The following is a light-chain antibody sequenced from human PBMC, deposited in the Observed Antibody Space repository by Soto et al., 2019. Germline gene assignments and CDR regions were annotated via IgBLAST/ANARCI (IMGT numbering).Light chain of an antibody. Sequence: EIVLTQSPGTLSLSPGERATLSCRASQSVSSSYLAWYQQKPGQPPRLLIYGASIRATGIPPRFSGSGSGTEFTLTISSLQSEDFAAYYCQQYNNWPRTFGQGTKVDIK. V-gene: IGKV3-15*01. CDR2: GAS. J-gene: IGKJ1*01. CDR1: QSVSSSY. CDR3: QQYNNWPRT.